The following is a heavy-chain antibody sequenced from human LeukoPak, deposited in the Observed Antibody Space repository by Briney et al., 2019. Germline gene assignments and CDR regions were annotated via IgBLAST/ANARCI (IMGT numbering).Heavy chain of an antibody. CDR2: ISTQSGNT. CDR1: GYTLTSYG. CDR3: ARGAYGDK. J-gene: IGHJ4*02. V-gene: IGHV1-18*01. D-gene: IGHD4-17*01. Sequence: ASVKVSCEASGYTLTSYGINWMRQAPGQGLEWMGWISTQSGNTNYAQKVQGRLTLTTDRSTNTAYMELRRLRSEDTAVYYCARGAYGDKWGQGTMVTVSS.